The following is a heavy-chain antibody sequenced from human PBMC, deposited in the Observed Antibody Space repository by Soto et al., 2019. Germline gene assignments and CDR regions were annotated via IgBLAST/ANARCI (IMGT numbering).Heavy chain of an antibody. CDR1: GYTLTELS. CDR3: ATDQGYSNSYYYYGMDV. V-gene: IGHV1-24*01. J-gene: IGHJ6*02. CDR2: FGPEDGET. D-gene: IGHD6-13*01. Sequence: GASVKVSCKVSGYTLTELSMHWVRQAPGKGLEWMGGFGPEDGETIYAQKFQGRVTMTEDTSTDTAYMELSSLRSEDTAVYYCATDQGYSNSYYYYGMDVWGQGTTVTVSS.